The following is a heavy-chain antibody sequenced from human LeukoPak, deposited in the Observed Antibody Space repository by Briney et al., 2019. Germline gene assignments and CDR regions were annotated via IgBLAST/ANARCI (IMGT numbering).Heavy chain of an antibody. CDR3: ARASGSYYY. V-gene: IGHV4-39*01. CDR1: GFTFSSYSMN. D-gene: IGHD1-26*01. J-gene: IGHJ4*02. CDR2: IYYSGST. Sequence: GSLRLSCAASGFTFSSYSMNWVRQPPGKGLEWIGSIYYSGSTYYNPSLKSRVTISVDTSKNQFSLKLSSVTAADTAVYYCARASGSYYYWGQGTLVTVSS.